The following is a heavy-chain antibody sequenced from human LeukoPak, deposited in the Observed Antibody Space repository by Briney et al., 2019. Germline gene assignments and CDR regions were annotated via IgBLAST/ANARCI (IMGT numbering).Heavy chain of an antibody. Sequence: ASVKVSCKASGYTFTSYGISWVRQAPGQGLEWMGWISAYNGNTNYAQKLQGRVTMTTDTSTSTAYMELRSLRSDDTAVYYCARGAYDSSGYYPNWFDPWGQGTLVTVSS. CDR3: ARGAYDSSGYYPNWFDP. D-gene: IGHD3-22*01. J-gene: IGHJ5*02. CDR1: GYTFTSYG. CDR2: ISAYNGNT. V-gene: IGHV1-18*01.